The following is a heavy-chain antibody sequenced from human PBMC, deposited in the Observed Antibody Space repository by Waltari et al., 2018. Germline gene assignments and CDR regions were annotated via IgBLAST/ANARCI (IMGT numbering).Heavy chain of an antibody. CDR1: GLTFIDFG. D-gene: IGHD6-19*01. V-gene: IGHV3-20*04. CDR2: INWSGART. J-gene: IGHJ4*02. Sequence: EVQLVESGGGMVRPGGSLRLSCAASGLTFIDFGMCLVRQVPGKGLEWVSGINWSGARTSYADSVMGRFTVSRDNAMNSLYLEMSSLRAEDTALYYCVREVFGSGWRESYFFDYWGQGTLVTVSS. CDR3: VREVFGSGWRESYFFDY.